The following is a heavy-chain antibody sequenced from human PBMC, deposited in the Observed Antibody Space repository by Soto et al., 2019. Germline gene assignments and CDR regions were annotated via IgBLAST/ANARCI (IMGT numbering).Heavy chain of an antibody. CDR2: ITTAGDT. CDR1: GFTFSNYD. Sequence: EVQLVESGGGLVQPGGSLRLSCAASGFTFSNYDMHWVRQVTGKGLEWVSGITTAGDTYYPGSVKGRFTISREKAKNSLYRQMNSLRAGNAAVYYSARELHVGSCGMHVWGQGPTVTVSS. V-gene: IGHV3-13*01. J-gene: IGHJ6*02. CDR3: ARELHVGSCGMHV.